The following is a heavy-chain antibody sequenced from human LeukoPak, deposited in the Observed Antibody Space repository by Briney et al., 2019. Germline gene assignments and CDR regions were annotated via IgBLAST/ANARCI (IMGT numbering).Heavy chain of an antibody. V-gene: IGHV3-43D*04. CDR1: GFTFGDYA. D-gene: IGHD3-10*01. J-gene: IGHJ6*03. CDR2: INWDATRT. CDR3: AKERRGYYMDV. Sequence: GGSLGLSCAASGFTFGDYAMQWVRQAPGKGLEWVSLINWDATRTYYADSVKGRFTISRDNSKNSLSLQMNSLRPEDTALYYCAKERRGYYMDVWGKGTTATVSS.